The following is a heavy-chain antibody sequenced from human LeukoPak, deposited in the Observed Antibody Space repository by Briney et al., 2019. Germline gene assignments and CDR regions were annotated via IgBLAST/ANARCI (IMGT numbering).Heavy chain of an antibody. J-gene: IGHJ3*02. D-gene: IGHD2-15*01. CDR1: GFTFRSYG. V-gene: IGHV3-33*01. CDR2: IWYDRSNT. CDR3: AREVRGRCDAFDT. Sequence: GRSLRLSCAASGFTFRSYGMHWVRQAPGKGLEWVAVIWYDRSNTKYGDPVRGRFTISRDNSKNTLYLQMNSLRAEDTAVYYCAREVRGRCDAFDTWGQGTMVTVSS.